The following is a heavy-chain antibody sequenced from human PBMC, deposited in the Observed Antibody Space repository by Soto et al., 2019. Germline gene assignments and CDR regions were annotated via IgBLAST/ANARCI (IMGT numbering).Heavy chain of an antibody. CDR1: GFTFSSYG. CDR2: IWYDGSSK. CDR3: ARPHGSGSYSGGYYFDY. J-gene: IGHJ4*02. Sequence: GGSLRLSCAASGFTFSSYGMHWVRQAPGKGLEWVAVIWYDGSSKYYADSVKGRFTISRDNSKNTLYLQMNSLRAEDTAVYYCARPHGSGSYSGGYYFDYWGQGTLVTVSS. D-gene: IGHD3-10*01. V-gene: IGHV3-33*01.